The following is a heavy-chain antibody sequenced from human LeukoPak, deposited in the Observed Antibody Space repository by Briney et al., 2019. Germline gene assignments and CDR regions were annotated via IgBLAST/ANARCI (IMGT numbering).Heavy chain of an antibody. CDR2: INPNSGGT. J-gene: IGHJ4*02. CDR1: GYTFTGYY. Sequence: ASVKVSCKASGYTFTGYYMHWVRQAPGQGLEWMGWINPNSGGTNYAQKLQGRVTMTRDTSISTAYMELSRLRSDDTAVYYCARVLNVAARPYAYFDYWGQGTLVTVSS. V-gene: IGHV1-2*02. D-gene: IGHD6-6*01. CDR3: ARVLNVAARPYAYFDY.